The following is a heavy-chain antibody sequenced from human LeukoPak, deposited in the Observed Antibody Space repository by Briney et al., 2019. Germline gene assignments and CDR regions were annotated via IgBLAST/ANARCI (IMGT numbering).Heavy chain of an antibody. Sequence: GGSLRLSCAAPGFTFSSYSMNWVRQAPGKGLEWVSSISFSSNYIYYADSVRGRFTISRDNAKNSLYLQMNSLRTEDTAVYYCARGPSSGWGTFDYWGQGTLVTVSS. V-gene: IGHV3-21*01. CDR2: ISFSSNYI. CDR3: ARGPSSGWGTFDY. CDR1: GFTFSSYS. J-gene: IGHJ4*02. D-gene: IGHD6-19*01.